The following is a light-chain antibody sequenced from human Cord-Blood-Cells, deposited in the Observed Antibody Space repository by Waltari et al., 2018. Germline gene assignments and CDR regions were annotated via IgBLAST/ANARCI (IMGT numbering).Light chain of an antibody. Sequence: QSALTQPRPVSGSPGQSATISCTGTSSDVGGYNYISWYQQHPGKAPKLMIYYVSKRPSGVPDRLSGSKSGNTASLTISGLQAEDEADYYCCSYAGSYTLVFGGGTKLTVL. J-gene: IGLJ2*01. V-gene: IGLV2-11*01. CDR3: CSYAGSYTLV. CDR1: SSDVGGYNY. CDR2: YVS.